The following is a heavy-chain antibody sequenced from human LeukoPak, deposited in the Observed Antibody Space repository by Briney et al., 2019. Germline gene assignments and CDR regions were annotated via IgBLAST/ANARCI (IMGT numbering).Heavy chain of an antibody. J-gene: IGHJ4*02. CDR2: IKQDGSEK. Sequence: GGSLRLSCAASGFTFSSYWMSWVRQAPGKGLEWVANIKQDGSEKYYVDSVRGRFTISRDNPKNTLYLQMNRLRAEDTAVYFCAKRGVVIRVILVGFHKQAYYFDSWGQGALVTVSS. D-gene: IGHD3-22*01. CDR3: AKRGVVIRVILVGFHKQAYYFDS. V-gene: IGHV3-7*03. CDR1: GFTFSSYW.